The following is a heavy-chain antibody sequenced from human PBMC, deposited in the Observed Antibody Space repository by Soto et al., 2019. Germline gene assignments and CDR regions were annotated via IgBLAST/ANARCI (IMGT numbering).Heavy chain of an antibody. CDR3: ARAPKAIAGAWLDP. CDR2: IDWEDDK. J-gene: IGHJ5*02. V-gene: IGHV2-70*01. CDR1: GLSLITRGMF. D-gene: IGHD6-13*01. Sequence: SGPTLVNPTQTLTLTCTFSGLSLITRGMFVSWIRQPPGKAPEWLALIDWEDDKFYSTSLKTRLTISKDTSKNQVVLTVTNVDPVDTATYYCARAPKAIAGAWLDPWGQGTLVTVSS.